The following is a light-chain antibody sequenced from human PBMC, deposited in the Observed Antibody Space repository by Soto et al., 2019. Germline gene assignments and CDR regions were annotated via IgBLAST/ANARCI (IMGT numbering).Light chain of an antibody. CDR1: SSAVGGYNY. J-gene: IGLJ1*01. CDR3: SSYTSSTTYV. V-gene: IGLV2-14*01. CDR2: EVT. Sequence: QSALTQPASVSGSPGQSITISCTGTSSAVGGYNYVSWFQQHPGKAPKLLIYEVTNRPSGVSNRFSGSKSCNTASLTISGLQAEDEADYYCSSYTSSTTYVFGTGTKLTVL.